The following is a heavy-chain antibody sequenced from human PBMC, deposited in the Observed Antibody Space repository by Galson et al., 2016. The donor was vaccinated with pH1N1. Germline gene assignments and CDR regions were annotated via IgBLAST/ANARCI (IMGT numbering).Heavy chain of an antibody. V-gene: IGHV3-21*01. CDR1: GFTFSAFS. CDR3: ALEQGTPVHYGFDV. D-gene: IGHD1-1*01. Sequence: SLRLSCAASGFTFSAFSINWVRQAPGKGLEWVSSISSNSWHMYYADSVKGRLTISRDNAKNSVYLQMDSLRVEETAIYYCALEQGTPVHYGFDVWGQGTKVTVSS. J-gene: IGHJ3*01. CDR2: ISSNSWHM.